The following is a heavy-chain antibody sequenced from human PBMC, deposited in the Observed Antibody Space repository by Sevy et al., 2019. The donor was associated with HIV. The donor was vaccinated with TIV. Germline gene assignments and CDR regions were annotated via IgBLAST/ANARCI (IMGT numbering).Heavy chain of an antibody. D-gene: IGHD2-21*01. CDR3: AKDHIAVAGDAFDI. CDR2: ISGSGGSP. V-gene: IGHV3-23*01. J-gene: IGHJ3*02. CDR1: GFTFSSYA. Sequence: GGSLRLSCAASGFTFSSYAMNWVRQAPGKGLQWVSAISGSGGSPYYADSVKGRFTISRDNSKNTLYLQMNSLRAEDMAVYYCAKDHIAVAGDAFDIWGQGTMVTVSS.